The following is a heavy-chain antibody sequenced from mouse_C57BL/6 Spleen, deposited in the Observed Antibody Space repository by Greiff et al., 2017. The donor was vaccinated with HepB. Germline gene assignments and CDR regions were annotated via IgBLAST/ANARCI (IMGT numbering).Heavy chain of an antibody. V-gene: IGHV1-4*01. CDR1: GYTFTSYT. J-gene: IGHJ2*01. CDR3: GTGPHFDY. Sequence: VQLQQSGAELARPGASVKMSCKASGYTFTSYTMHWVKQRPGQGLEWIGYINPSSGYTKYNQKFKDKATLTADKSSSTAYMQLSSLTSENSAVYYCGTGPHFDYWGQGTTLTVSS. D-gene: IGHD4-1*01. CDR2: INPSSGYT.